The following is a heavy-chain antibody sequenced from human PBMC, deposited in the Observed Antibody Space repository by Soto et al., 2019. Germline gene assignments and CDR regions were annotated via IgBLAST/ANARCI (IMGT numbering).Heavy chain of an antibody. V-gene: IGHV3-23*01. J-gene: IGHJ6*02. CDR1: GFTLQNYA. D-gene: IGHD2-15*01. Sequence: VGSLRLSCTASGFTLQNYAMAWVRQAPGKGLEWVSTLIGGHYGTAYSYSVKGRFTVSRDNAQKSLYLQMNNLRVEDTAIYYCARAYSGRLPRRADYYYAMDVWGRGTTVTVSS. CDR3: ARAYSGRLPRRADYYYAMDV. CDR2: LIGGHYGT.